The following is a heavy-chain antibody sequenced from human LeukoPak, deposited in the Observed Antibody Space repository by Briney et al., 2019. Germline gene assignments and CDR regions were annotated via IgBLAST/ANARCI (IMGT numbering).Heavy chain of an antibody. CDR1: GYTFTGYY. J-gene: IGHJ5*02. CDR2: MNPNSGNT. CDR3: ARAGIAAAGTWVDP. Sequence: ASVKVSCKASGYTFTGYYMHWVRQATGQGHEWMGWMNPNSGNTGYAQKFQGRVTMTRNTSISTAYMELSSLRSEDTAVYYCARAGIAAAGTWVDPWGQGTLVTVSS. D-gene: IGHD6-13*01. V-gene: IGHV1-8*02.